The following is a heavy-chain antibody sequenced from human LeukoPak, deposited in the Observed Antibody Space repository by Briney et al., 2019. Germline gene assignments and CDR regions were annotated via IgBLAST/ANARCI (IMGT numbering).Heavy chain of an antibody. V-gene: IGHV3-11*03. J-gene: IGHJ4*02. D-gene: IGHD3-9*01. CDR1: GFTFSDYY. CDR3: ASTPRGVLTGYYFDY. Sequence: PGGSLRFSCAASGFTFSDYYMSWIRQAPGEGLEWGSYISSSITYTNHADSVKGRFNLSRDNAKNPLHLQMNSLSAEDTAVYYCASTPRGVLTGYYFDYWGQGTLVTVSS. CDR2: ISSSITYT.